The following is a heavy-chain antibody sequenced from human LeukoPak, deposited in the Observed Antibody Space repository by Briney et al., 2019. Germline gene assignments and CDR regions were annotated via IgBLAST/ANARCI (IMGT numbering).Heavy chain of an antibody. V-gene: IGHV4-39*01. Sequence: PSETLSLTCAVSGGSISSSGYYWGWIRQPPGKGLEWIGSTYYSGSTYHNPSLMSRVTISVDTSKNQFSLKLSSVTAADTAVYYCARLGYSGSYYERAFDIWGQGTMVTVSS. CDR1: GGSISSSGYY. D-gene: IGHD1-26*01. CDR3: ARLGYSGSYYERAFDI. J-gene: IGHJ3*02. CDR2: TYYSGST.